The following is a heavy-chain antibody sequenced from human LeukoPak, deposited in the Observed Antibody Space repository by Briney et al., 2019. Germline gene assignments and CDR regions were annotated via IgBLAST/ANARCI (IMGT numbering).Heavy chain of an antibody. V-gene: IGHV3-9*02. J-gene: IGHJ5*02. D-gene: IGHD3-22*01. CDR3: TKSSGYIWFDP. CDR2: INWNSDNI. Sequence: SLRLSCVASGFTSDDYAMHWVRQAPGKGLEWVSSINWNSDNIVYADSVKGRFTIYRDRAKNSLYLQMDSLRTEDTAFYYCTKSSGYIWFDPWGQGTLVTVSS. CDR1: GFTSDDYA.